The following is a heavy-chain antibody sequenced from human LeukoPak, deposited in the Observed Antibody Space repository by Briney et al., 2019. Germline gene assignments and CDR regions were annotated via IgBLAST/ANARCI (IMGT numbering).Heavy chain of an antibody. CDR2: ISGSGLST. CDR1: GFIFTRYV. Sequence: GGSLRLSCGASGFIFTRYVMNWVRQSPGKGLECVSGISGSGLSTFYADSVKGRFTISRDNSKNTLFLHMNSLRAEDTAVYYCAKDGDYGDYWHYNYMDVWGKGTTVTISS. J-gene: IGHJ6*03. D-gene: IGHD4-17*01. CDR3: AKDGDYGDYWHYNYMDV. V-gene: IGHV3-23*01.